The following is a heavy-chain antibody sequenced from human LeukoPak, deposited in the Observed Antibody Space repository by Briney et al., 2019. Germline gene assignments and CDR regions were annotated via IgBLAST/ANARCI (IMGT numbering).Heavy chain of an antibody. J-gene: IGHJ5*02. D-gene: IGHD5-12*01. CDR2: ISSSSSYI. CDR1: GFTFSSYS. CDR3: ARDLVATIRGWFDP. V-gene: IGHV3-21*01. Sequence: PGGSLRLSCAASGFTFSSYSMNWVRQAPGKGLEWVSSISSSSSYIYYADSVKGRFTISRDNAKNSLYLQMNSLRAEDTAVYYCARDLVATIRGWFDPWGQGTLVTVSS.